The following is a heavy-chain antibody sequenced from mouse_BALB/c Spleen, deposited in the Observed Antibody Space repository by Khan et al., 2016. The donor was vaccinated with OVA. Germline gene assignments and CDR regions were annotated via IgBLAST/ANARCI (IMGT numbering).Heavy chain of an antibody. D-gene: IGHD1-1*01. CDR3: APVGNYYVSFAY. Sequence: EVQLVESGPELVKPGASVKMSCKASEYTFTSYVMHWVKQKPGLGLEWIGYIYPFNDDTKYNEKFKGKATLTSDKSSSTAYMELSSLTSEDSAVYYCAPVGNYYVSFAYWGQGTLVTVSA. J-gene: IGHJ3*01. CDR1: EYTFTSYV. CDR2: IYPFNDDT. V-gene: IGHV1S136*01.